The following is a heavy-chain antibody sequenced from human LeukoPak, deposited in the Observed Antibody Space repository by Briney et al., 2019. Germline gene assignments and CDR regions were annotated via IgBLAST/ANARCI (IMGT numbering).Heavy chain of an antibody. CDR1: GFTFSSYW. CDR2: IKQDGSEK. Sequence: GGSLRLSCAASGFTFSSYWMSWVRQAPGKGLEWVANIKQDGSEKYYVDSVKGRFTISRDNAKNSLYLQMNSLRAEDTAVYYCARGLIGLSSKPHYFDYWGQGTLVTVSS. J-gene: IGHJ4*02. V-gene: IGHV3-7*01. CDR3: ARGLIGLSSKPHYFDY. D-gene: IGHD2-21*01.